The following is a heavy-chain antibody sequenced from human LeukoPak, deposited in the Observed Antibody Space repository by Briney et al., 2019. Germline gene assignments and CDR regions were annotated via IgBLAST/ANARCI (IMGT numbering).Heavy chain of an antibody. J-gene: IGHJ4*02. Sequence: GGSLRLSCAASGFTFSSYWMSWVRQAPGKGLEWVANIKQDGSEKYYVDSVKGRFTISRDNAKNSLYLKTNSLTAEDTAVYYCARDDLGHDNPYDYWGQGTLVTVSS. V-gene: IGHV3-7*01. CDR1: GFTFSSYW. D-gene: IGHD3-9*01. CDR2: IKQDGSEK. CDR3: ARDDLGHDNPYDY.